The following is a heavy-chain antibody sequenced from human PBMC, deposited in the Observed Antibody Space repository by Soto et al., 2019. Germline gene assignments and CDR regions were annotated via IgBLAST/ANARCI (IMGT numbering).Heavy chain of an antibody. V-gene: IGHV4-34*01. Sequence: PSETLSLTCGVSGGSFSGYYWSWIRQPPGKGLEWIGEINHSGNTYYNPSLKSRLTISIDTSVKQIYLKLSSVTAADTAVYYCARVATFSYYTSDYYYWGPGTLVTVSS. CDR2: INHSGNT. CDR3: ARVATFSYYTSDYYY. D-gene: IGHD3-22*01. CDR1: GGSFSGYY. J-gene: IGHJ4*02.